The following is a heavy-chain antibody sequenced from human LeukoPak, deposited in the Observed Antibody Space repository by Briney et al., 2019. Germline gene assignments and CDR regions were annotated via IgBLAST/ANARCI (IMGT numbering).Heavy chain of an antibody. CDR1: GFTFRSHA. CDR2: INRYSNTT. Sequence: GGSLRLSCIGSGFTFRSHAMNWVRQAPGKGLEWIAYINRYSNTTSYADSVKGRFTISRNNVKNSLYLEMTRVRVEDSAIYYCARDLRQWLVCDYWGQGTLISVSS. V-gene: IGHV3-48*01. J-gene: IGHJ4*02. CDR3: ARDLRQWLVCDY. D-gene: IGHD6-19*01.